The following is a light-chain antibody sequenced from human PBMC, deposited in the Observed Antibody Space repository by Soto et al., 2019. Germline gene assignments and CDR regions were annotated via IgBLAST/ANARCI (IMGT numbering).Light chain of an antibody. CDR2: EGS. J-gene: IGLJ1*01. Sequence: QSSVTHLASVSGSPGQSITISCTGISSDVGSSNHVSWYQQHPGKAPKLRIYEGSERPSGVSNRSSDSKSGNTASLTISGLQAEDEADHYCCSYARSTFYAFATGTKVTVL. CDR1: SSDVGSSNH. CDR3: CSYARSTFYA. V-gene: IGLV2-23*01.